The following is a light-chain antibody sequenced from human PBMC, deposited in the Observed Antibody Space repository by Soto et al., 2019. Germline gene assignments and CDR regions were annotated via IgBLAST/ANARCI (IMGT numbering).Light chain of an antibody. CDR3: NSYTSTRTYV. V-gene: IGLV2-14*03. CDR2: DVA. J-gene: IGLJ1*01. CDR1: SSDVGSYDY. Sequence: QSVLTQPASVSGSPGQSITISCNGTSSDVGSYDYVSWYQHHPGKAPKLMIYDVANRPSGVSNRFSGSKSGNTASLTISGLQAEDEADYYCNSYTSTRTYVFGTGTKVTVL.